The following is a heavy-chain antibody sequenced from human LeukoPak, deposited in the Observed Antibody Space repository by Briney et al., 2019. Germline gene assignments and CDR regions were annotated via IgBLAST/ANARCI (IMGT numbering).Heavy chain of an antibody. V-gene: IGHV3-30*02. J-gene: IGHJ4*02. CDR2: IRYDGSDK. CDR1: GFTFKNYG. Sequence: GGSLRLSCAASGFTFKNYGMHWVRQAPGKGLEWVAFIRYDGSDKYYADSVKGRFTISRDNSNNTFYLQMNSLRPEDTAVYYCARGGAPAVYFDYWGQGALVIVSS. D-gene: IGHD3-10*01. CDR3: ARGGAPAVYFDY.